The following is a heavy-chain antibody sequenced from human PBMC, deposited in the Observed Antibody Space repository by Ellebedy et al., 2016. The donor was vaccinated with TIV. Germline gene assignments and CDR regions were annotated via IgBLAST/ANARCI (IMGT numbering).Heavy chain of an antibody. J-gene: IGHJ4*02. CDR3: AREIIYGGYYFDY. Sequence: GGSLRLCXAASGFTFSSYGMHWVRQAPGKGLEWVAVIWSDGTTKYYSDSVKGRFTISRDNSKNTLYLQMNSLRAEDTAVYYCAREIIYGGYYFDYWGQGTLVTVSS. D-gene: IGHD4-23*01. CDR2: IWSDGTTK. V-gene: IGHV3-33*01. CDR1: GFTFSSYG.